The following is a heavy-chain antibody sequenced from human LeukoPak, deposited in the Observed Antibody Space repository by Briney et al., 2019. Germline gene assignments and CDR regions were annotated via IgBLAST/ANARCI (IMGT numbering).Heavy chain of an antibody. CDR2: IYPGDSDT. V-gene: IGHV5-51*01. D-gene: IGHD3-16*01. CDR1: GYSFTSQW. J-gene: IGHJ4*02. CDR3: ARDKSDSQGVFDF. Sequence: GESLKISCKVSGYSFTSQWIGWVRQMPGKGLEWMGIIYPGDSDTRYSPTFRGQVTMSADKSITTAYLQWDNLRPSDSAIYYCARDKSDSQGVFDFWGQGTLVTVSS.